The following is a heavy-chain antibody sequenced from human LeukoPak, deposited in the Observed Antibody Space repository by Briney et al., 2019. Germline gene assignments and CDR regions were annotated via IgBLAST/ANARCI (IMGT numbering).Heavy chain of an antibody. V-gene: IGHV3-11*04. D-gene: IGHD3-10*01. CDR2: ISASGKEI. J-gene: IGHJ4*02. Sequence: PGGSLRLSCTDSGFSLSDRYMMWIRQTPGKGLEWLSYISASGKEIYYADSVKGRLTISRDNTMNSVYLQMEGLRVADTALYYCARGSGRIWFGEFIDSWGQGSLVTVSS. CDR1: GFSLSDRY. CDR3: ARGSGRIWFGEFIDS.